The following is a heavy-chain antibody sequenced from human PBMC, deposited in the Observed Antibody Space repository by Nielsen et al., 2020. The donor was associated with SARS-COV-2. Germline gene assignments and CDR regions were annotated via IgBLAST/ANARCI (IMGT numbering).Heavy chain of an antibody. Sequence: SETLSLTCAVSGGSISSSNWWSWVRQPPGKGLEWIGEIYHSGSTNYNPSLKSRATISVDKSKNQFSLKLSSVTAADTAVYYCASSGYDRRFGYWGQGTLVTVSS. D-gene: IGHD5-12*01. CDR3: ASSGYDRRFGY. J-gene: IGHJ4*02. V-gene: IGHV4-4*02. CDR2: IYHSGST. CDR1: GGSISSSNW.